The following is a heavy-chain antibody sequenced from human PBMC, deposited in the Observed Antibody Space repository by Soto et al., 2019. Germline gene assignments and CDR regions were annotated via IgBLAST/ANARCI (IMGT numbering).Heavy chain of an antibody. D-gene: IGHD3-22*01. CDR1: GYTFTSYG. Sequence: QVQLVQSGAEVKKPGASVKVSCKASGYTFTSYGISWVRQAPGQGLEWLGWISAYDGNTKYAASLHGRVFMTTDTSTSTAYMELRSLRPDDTAVYYCARGGYYDSSGSRNYHYYGMNVWGQGTTVTVSS. CDR3: ARGGYYDSSGSRNYHYYGMNV. CDR2: ISAYDGNT. V-gene: IGHV1-18*01. J-gene: IGHJ6*02.